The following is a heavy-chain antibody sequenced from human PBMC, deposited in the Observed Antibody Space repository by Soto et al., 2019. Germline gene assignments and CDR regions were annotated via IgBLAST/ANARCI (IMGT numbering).Heavy chain of an antibody. J-gene: IGHJ6*02. V-gene: IGHV3-13*05. CDR3: ARGDFRSGYFYGMDV. CDR2: IGTAGDP. D-gene: IGHD3-3*01. CDR1: GFTFSSYD. Sequence: PGGSLRLSCAASGFTFSSYDMHWVRQATGKGLEWVSAIGTAGDPYYPGSVKGRFTISRENAKNSLYLQMNSLRAGDTAVYYCARGDFRSGYFYGMDVWGQGTTVTVSS.